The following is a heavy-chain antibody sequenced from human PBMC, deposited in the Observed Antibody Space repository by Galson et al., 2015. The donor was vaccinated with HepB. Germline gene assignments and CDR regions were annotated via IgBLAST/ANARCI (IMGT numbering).Heavy chain of an antibody. CDR2: ISASGRFT. Sequence: LRLSCAASGFTFNSYVVGWVRQAPGKGLEWVSSISASGRFTYYADSVKGRFTISRDNSKNTLYLQMNSLRAEDAAVYYCAKKWGSERGVAGSLDWGQGTLVTVSS. CDR1: GFTFNSYV. J-gene: IGHJ4*02. V-gene: IGHV3-23*01. CDR3: AKKWGSERGVAGSLD. D-gene: IGHD6-19*01.